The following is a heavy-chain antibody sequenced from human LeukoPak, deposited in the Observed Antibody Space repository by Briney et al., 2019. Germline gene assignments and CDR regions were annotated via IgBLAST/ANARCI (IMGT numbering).Heavy chain of an antibody. Sequence: GGSLRLSCAASGFTVSSNYMSWVRQAPGKGLEWVSGIYSGSSTYYADSVKGRFTISRDNSKNTLYLQMNRLRAEDTAVYYCARTISISVYGMDVWGQGTTVTVS. CDR2: IYSGSST. V-gene: IGHV3-66*01. J-gene: IGHJ6*02. CDR3: ARTISISVYGMDV. D-gene: IGHD3-3*02. CDR1: GFTVSSNY.